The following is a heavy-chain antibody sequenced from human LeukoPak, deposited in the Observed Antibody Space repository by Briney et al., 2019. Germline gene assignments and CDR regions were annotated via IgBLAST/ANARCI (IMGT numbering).Heavy chain of an antibody. J-gene: IGHJ4*02. D-gene: IGHD3-10*01. CDR2: ISAYNGNT. V-gene: IGHV1-18*01. CDR1: GYTFTSYG. CDR3: ARVGAYGSGSYLYFDY. Sequence: GASGKVSCKASGYTFTSYGISWVRQAPGQGLEWRGWISAYNGNTNYAQKLQGRVTMTTDTSTSTAYMELRSLRSDDTAVCYCARVGAYGSGSYLYFDYWGQGTLVTVSS.